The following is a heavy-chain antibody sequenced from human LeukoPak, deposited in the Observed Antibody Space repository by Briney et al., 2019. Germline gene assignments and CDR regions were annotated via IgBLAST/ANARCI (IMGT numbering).Heavy chain of an antibody. CDR3: AKGAEEAGSYYGDAFDI. V-gene: IGHV3-23*01. D-gene: IGHD3-10*01. J-gene: IGHJ3*02. Sequence: GGSLRLSCAASGFTFSSYAMSWVRQAPGKGLEWVSAISGSGGSTYYADSVKGRFTISRDNSKNTLYLQINSLRAEDTAVYYCAKGAEEAGSYYGDAFDIWGQGTMVTVSS. CDR1: GFTFSSYA. CDR2: ISGSGGST.